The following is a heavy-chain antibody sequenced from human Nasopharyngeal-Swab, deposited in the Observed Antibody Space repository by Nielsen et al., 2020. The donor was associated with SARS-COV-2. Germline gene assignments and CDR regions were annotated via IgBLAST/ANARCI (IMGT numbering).Heavy chain of an antibody. CDR1: GFTFSSYW. V-gene: IGHV3-74*01. Sequence: GESLKISCAASGFTFSSYWMHWVRQAPGKGLVWVSRINSDGSSTSYADSVKGRFTISRDNAKNTLYLQMNSLRAEDTAVYYCAREVRRITMIVVGNNWFDPWGRGTLVTVSS. D-gene: IGHD3-22*01. J-gene: IGHJ5*02. CDR2: INSDGSST. CDR3: AREVRRITMIVVGNNWFDP.